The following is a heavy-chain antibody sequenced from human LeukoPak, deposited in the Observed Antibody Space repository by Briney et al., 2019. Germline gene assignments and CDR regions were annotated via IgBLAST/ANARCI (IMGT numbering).Heavy chain of an antibody. V-gene: IGHV3-11*04. J-gene: IGHJ2*01. CDR3: VRDLGYDSSGSYWYFDL. D-gene: IGHD3-22*01. CDR2: ISSRGSTI. Sequence: GGSLRLSCAASGFTFSDYYMSWIRQAPGKGLEWVSYISSRGSTIYYADSVKGRFTTSRDNAKSSLYLQMNSLRAEDTAVYYCVRDLGYDSSGSYWYFDLWGRGTLVTVSS. CDR1: GFTFSDYY.